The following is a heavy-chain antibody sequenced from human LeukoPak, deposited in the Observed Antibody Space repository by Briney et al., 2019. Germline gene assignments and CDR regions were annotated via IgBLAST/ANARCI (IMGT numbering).Heavy chain of an antibody. J-gene: IGHJ3*01. CDR2: HNPSGGST. D-gene: IGHD6-6*01. Sequence: AVSVKVSCKASGYTFTSYYMHWVGQAPGQGLEWMRIHNPSGGSTSYAQKFQGRDTMHRDRSDSTVHMELDRLRSEDQAVFYCPRESSSFDFWGEARMVGVSS. CDR3: PRESSSFDF. V-gene: IGHV1-46*01. CDR1: GYTFTSYY.